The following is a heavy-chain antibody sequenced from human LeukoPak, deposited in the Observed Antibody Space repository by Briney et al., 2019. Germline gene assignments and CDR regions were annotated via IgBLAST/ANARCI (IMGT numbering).Heavy chain of an antibody. CDR2: ISSSSRYI. J-gene: IGHJ4*02. CDR1: GFTFSSYS. CDR3: ARGGSDILTQHDY. V-gene: IGHV3-21*01. Sequence: KAGGSLRLSCAASGFTFSSYSMNWVRQAPAKGLEWVSSISSSSRYIYYADSVKGRFTISRDNAKNSLYLQMNSLRAEDTAVYYCARGGSDILTQHDYWGQGTLVTVSS. D-gene: IGHD3-9*01.